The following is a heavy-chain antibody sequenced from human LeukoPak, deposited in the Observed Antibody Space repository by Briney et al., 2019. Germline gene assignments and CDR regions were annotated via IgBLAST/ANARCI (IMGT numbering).Heavy chain of an antibody. CDR3: ARALMTYDY. J-gene: IGHJ4*02. V-gene: IGHV4-34*01. CDR1: GGSISGHY. CDR2: INHSGST. Sequence: PSETLSLTCSVSGGSISGHYWTWIRQPPGKGLEWIGEINHSGSTNYNPSLKSRVTISVDTSKNQFSLKLSSVTAADTAVYYCARALMTYDYWGQGTLVTVSS.